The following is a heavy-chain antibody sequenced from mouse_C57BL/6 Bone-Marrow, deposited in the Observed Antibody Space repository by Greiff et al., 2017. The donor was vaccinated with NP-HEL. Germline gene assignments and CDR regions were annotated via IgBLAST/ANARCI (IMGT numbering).Heavy chain of an antibody. Sequence: EVKVVESGGDLVKPGGSLKLSCAASGFTFSSYGMSWVRQTPDKRLEWVATISSGGSYTYYPDSVKGRFTISRDNAKNTLYLQMSSLKSEDTAMYYCARHGILRFRAYWGQGTLVTVSA. CDR2: ISSGGSYT. V-gene: IGHV5-6*01. D-gene: IGHD1-1*01. CDR3: ARHGILRFRAY. J-gene: IGHJ3*01. CDR1: GFTFSSYG.